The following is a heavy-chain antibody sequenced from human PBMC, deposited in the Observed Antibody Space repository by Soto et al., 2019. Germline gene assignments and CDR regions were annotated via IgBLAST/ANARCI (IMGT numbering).Heavy chain of an antibody. CDR2: ISAYNGNT. CDR1: GYSITNYI. V-gene: IGHV1-18*01. J-gene: IGHJ4*02. Sequence: QVQLVQSGAEVKKPGASVKVSCKASGYSITNYIITWVRQAPGQGLEWMGWISAYNGNTDYAQKVQGRVSMTTDTSTSTAYMELTSLRSDDTAVYYCARGTYFAYWGQVTLVTVSS. CDR3: ARGTYFAY. D-gene: IGHD3-10*01.